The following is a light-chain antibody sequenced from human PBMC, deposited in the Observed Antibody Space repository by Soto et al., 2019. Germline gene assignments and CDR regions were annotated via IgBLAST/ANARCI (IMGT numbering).Light chain of an antibody. CDR3: QQYGSSPVT. CDR1: QSISSSY. CDR2: GAS. V-gene: IGKV3-20*01. J-gene: IGKJ2*01. Sequence: EIELTQSPATLSSSPGERATLSCRASQSISSSYLAWYQQKPGQAPRLLIYGASSRAAGIPDRFSGSGSGTDFTLTISRLEPEDFAVYYCQQYGSSPVTFGQGTKVEIK.